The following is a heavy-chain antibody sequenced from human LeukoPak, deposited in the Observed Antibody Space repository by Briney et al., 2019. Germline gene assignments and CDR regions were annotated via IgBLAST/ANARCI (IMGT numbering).Heavy chain of an antibody. CDR3: AKAPPSSYYYYYGMDV. CDR2: ISGSGGST. CDR1: GFTFSSYA. Sequence: PGGSLRLSCAASGFTFSSYAMSWVRQAPGKGLEWVSAISGSGGSTYYADSVKSRFTISRDISKNTLYLQMNSLRAEDTAVYYCAKAPPSSYYYYYGMDVWGQGTTVTVSS. J-gene: IGHJ6*02. V-gene: IGHV3-23*01. D-gene: IGHD6-13*01.